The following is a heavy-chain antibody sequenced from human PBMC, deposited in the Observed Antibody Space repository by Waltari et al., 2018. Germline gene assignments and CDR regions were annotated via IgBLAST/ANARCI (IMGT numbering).Heavy chain of an antibody. V-gene: IGHV4-38-2*01. J-gene: IGHJ4*02. D-gene: IGHD6-13*01. CDR2: IYHSVST. CDR1: GYSISSGYY. CDR3: ASGQQLPLGY. Sequence: QVQLQESGPGLVKPSETLSLTCAVSGYSISSGYYWGWIRQPPGKGLEWIGSIYHSVSTYYNPSRKSRVTISVDTSKNHFSLKLSSVTAADTAVYYCASGQQLPLGYWGQGTLVIVSS.